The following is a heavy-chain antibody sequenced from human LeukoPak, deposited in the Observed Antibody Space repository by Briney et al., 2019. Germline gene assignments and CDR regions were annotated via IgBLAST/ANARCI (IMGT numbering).Heavy chain of an antibody. D-gene: IGHD6-13*01. CDR2: IPYDGSNK. CDR1: GFTFSSYA. Sequence: GRSLRRTRAAAGFTFSSYAMHWVRQAPGKALERVAAIPYDGSNKYYADSVKGRFTISRDNSKNTLYLQMNSLRAEDTAVYYCARDNREQQLVPPTFDYWGQGTLVTVSS. J-gene: IGHJ4*02. V-gene: IGHV3-30-3*01. CDR3: ARDNREQQLVPPTFDY.